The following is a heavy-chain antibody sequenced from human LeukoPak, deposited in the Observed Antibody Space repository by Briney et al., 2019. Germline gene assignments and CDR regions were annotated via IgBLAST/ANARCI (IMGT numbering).Heavy chain of an antibody. V-gene: IGHV3-21*01. CDR1: GFTFSSYN. CDR2: ITSSSSYI. CDR3: ARAGDNYYYYMDV. D-gene: IGHD3-10*01. J-gene: IGHJ6*03. Sequence: GGSLRLSCAASGFTFSSYNMNWVRQAPGKGLEWVSSITSSSSYIYYADSVKGRFTISRDNAKNSLYLQMNSLRAEDTAVYYCARAGDNYYYYMDVWGKGTTVTISS.